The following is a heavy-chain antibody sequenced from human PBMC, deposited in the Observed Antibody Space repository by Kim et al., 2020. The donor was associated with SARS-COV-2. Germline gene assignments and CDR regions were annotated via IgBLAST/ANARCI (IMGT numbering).Heavy chain of an antibody. Sequence: GGSLRLSCAASGFTFSSYAMSWVRQAPGKGLEWVSAISGSGGSTYYADSVKGRFTISRDNSKNTLYLQMNSLRAEDTAVYYCAKVNRGYSSGWDSSGWGYMDVWGQGTTVTVSS. CDR3: AKVNRGYSSGWDSSGWGYMDV. D-gene: IGHD6-19*01. CDR1: GFTFSSYA. J-gene: IGHJ6*02. CDR2: ISGSGGST. V-gene: IGHV3-23*01.